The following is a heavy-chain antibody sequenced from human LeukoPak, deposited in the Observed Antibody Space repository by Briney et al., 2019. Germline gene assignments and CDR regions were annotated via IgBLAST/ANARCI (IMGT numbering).Heavy chain of an antibody. CDR2: IYTSGST. Sequence: SQTLSLTCTVSGGSISSGSYYWSWTRQPAGKGLEWIGRIYTSGSTNYNPSLKSRVTISVDTSKNQFSLKLSSVTAADTAVYYCAGTDILTGYQQFDPWGQGTLVTVSS. CDR1: GGSISSGSYY. D-gene: IGHD3-9*01. V-gene: IGHV4-61*02. J-gene: IGHJ5*02. CDR3: AGTDILTGYQQFDP.